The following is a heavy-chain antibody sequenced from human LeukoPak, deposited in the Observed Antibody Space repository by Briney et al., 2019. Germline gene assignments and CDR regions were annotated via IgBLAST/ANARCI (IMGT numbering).Heavy chain of an antibody. CDR1: GFTFSTYS. CDR3: ARHSASGSYYTYNFDY. J-gene: IGHJ4*02. Sequence: PGGSLRLSCVASGFTFSTYSIHWVRQAPGKGLEWVAVISSDGSDKYYANSVKGRFTISRDNSKNTLYLQMNSLRAEDTAVFYCARHSASGSYYTYNFDYWGQGTQVTVSS. CDR2: ISSDGSDK. D-gene: IGHD3-10*01. V-gene: IGHV3-30*04.